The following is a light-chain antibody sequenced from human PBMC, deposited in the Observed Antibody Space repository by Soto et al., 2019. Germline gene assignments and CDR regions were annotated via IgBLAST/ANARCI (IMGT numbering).Light chain of an antibody. J-gene: IGKJ1*01. CDR1: QTISTL. Sequence: DIQMTQSPSTLSASVGDRVTITCRASQTISTLLAWYQQRPGKAPNLLIYKASRLASGVPSRFSGSGSGTEFTLTISSLQPDDFSTYFCQQYSTYPWTFGQGTKVDVK. CDR3: QQYSTYPWT. V-gene: IGKV1-5*03. CDR2: KAS.